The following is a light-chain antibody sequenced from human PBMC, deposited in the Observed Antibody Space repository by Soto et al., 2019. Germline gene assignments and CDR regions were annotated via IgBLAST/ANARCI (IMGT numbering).Light chain of an antibody. CDR2: GNR. J-gene: IGLJ2*01. Sequence: QSVLTQPPSVSGAPGQRVTISCTGSSSNIGAGFDVHWYKQLPGTAPKLVIYGNRNRPSGVPDRFSGSKSGTSASLAITGLQAEDEADYFCQSYDSSLGGLFGGGTKLTVL. V-gene: IGLV1-40*01. CDR3: QSYDSSLGGL. CDR1: SSNIGAGFD.